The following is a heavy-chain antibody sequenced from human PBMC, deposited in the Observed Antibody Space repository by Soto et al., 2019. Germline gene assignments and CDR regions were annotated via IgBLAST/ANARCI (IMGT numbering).Heavy chain of an antibody. CDR2: ISYDGSNK. J-gene: IGHJ4*02. CDR1: GFTFSSYA. D-gene: IGHD1-26*01. CDR3: ARDDGQWELGPFDY. Sequence: QVQLVESGGGVVQPGRSLRLSCAASGFTFSSYAMLWVRQAPGKGLEWVAVISYDGSNKYYADSVKGRFTISRDNSKNTLYLQMNSLRAEDTAVYYCARDDGQWELGPFDYWGQGTLVTVSS. V-gene: IGHV3-30-3*01.